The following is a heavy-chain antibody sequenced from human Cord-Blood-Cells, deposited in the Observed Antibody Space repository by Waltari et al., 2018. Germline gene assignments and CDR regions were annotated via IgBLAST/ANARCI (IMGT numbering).Heavy chain of an antibody. CDR2: IHPFFGEA. J-gene: IGHJ4*02. Sequence: QVQLVQSGAEVKKPGSSVKVSCKASGGTFSSYAISWVRQAPGQGLEWMGGIHPFFGEANHAKEFQGRVKITPDQSTSQAHMGRESLGTGGKGVFFRAGGAGGGARGGFDYWGQGTLVTVSS. V-gene: IGHV1-69*01. CDR1: GGTFSSYA. CDR3: AGGAGGGARGGFDY. D-gene: IGHD3-10*01.